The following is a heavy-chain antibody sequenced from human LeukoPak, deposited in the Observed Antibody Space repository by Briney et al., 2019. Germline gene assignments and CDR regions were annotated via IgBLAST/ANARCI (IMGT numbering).Heavy chain of an antibody. CDR3: ARDRIVVVTASQGYYYGMDV. V-gene: IGHV1-2*02. CDR1: GYTFPGYY. CDR2: INPNSGGT. D-gene: IGHD2-21*02. Sequence: ASVKVSCKASGYTFPGYYMHWVRQAPGQGLEWMGWINPNSGGTNYAQKFQGRVTMTRDTSISTAYMELSRLRSDDTAVYYCARDRIVVVTASQGYYYGMDVWGQGTTVTVSS. J-gene: IGHJ6*02.